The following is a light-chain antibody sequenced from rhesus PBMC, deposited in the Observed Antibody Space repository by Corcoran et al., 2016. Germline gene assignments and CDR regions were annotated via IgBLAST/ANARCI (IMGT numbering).Light chain of an antibody. J-gene: IGKJ2*01. Sequence: DIQMTQSPSSLSASVGDRVTITCQASQGISSWLAWYPQKQGKAPKLLIYAASSLQSGVPSRFSGSGSGTDFTLTISSLQPEDFATYYCQQHNNYPYSFGQGSKVEIK. CDR2: AAS. CDR3: QQHNNYPYS. CDR1: QGISSW. V-gene: IGKV1-33*02.